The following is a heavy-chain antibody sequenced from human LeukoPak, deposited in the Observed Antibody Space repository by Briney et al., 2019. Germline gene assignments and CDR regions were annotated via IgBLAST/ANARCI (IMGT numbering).Heavy chain of an antibody. D-gene: IGHD1-26*01. CDR2: ISPYNGDT. CDR3: ARGSGSYYYFDY. Sequence: GSVMVSCKASGYTFINYGISWVRQAPGEGLEWMGWISPYNGDTDYAQKVQGRVTMTTDTSTSTAYMELRSLTSDDTAVYYCARGSGSYYYFDYWGQGSLVTVSS. J-gene: IGHJ4*02. V-gene: IGHV1-18*04. CDR1: GYTFINYG.